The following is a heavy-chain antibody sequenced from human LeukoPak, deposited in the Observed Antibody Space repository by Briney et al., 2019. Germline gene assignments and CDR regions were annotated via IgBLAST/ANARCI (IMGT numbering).Heavy chain of an antibody. V-gene: IGHV3-23*01. J-gene: IGHJ4*02. CDR2: ISGSGAST. CDR3: ARDRLSGVVDF. Sequence: GGSLRLSCAASGFTFSSYAMTWVRQAPGKGLEWVSVISGSGASTYYADSVKGRFTISRDNAKNSLFLQMNGLRAEDTAVYYCARDRLSGVVDFWGQGTLVTVSS. CDR1: GFTFSSYA.